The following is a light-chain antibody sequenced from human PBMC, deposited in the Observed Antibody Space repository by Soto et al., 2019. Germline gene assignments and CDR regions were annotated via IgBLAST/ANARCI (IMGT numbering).Light chain of an antibody. Sequence: IAMTQAPATLSVSPGERATLSCRASQSISNNLAWYQQKPGQPPSLLIFGASTRATGIPGRFSGGGSGTEFTLTISSLQSEDFAVYYCQQYNNWPPLTFGGGTKVDIK. CDR2: GAS. J-gene: IGKJ4*01. V-gene: IGKV3-15*01. CDR1: QSISNN. CDR3: QQYNNWPPLT.